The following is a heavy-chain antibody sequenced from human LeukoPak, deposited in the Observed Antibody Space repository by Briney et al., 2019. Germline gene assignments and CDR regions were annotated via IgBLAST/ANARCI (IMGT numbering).Heavy chain of an antibody. V-gene: IGHV3-21*06. D-gene: IGHD4-11*01. J-gene: IGHJ4*02. CDR1: GFTFSSYS. CDR2: ISSSSTYI. CDR3: ARDLNTVTTAFFVH. Sequence: PGGSLRLSCAASGFTFSSYSMNWVRQAPGKGLEWVSSISSSSTYIYYADSVEGRFTISRDNAKNSLYLQMNSLRAEDTAVYYCARDLNTVTTAFFVHWGQGTLVTVSS.